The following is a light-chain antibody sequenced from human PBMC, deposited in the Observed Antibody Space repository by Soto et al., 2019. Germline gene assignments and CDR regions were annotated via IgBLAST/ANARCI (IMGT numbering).Light chain of an antibody. CDR2: GAS. Sequence: EIVLTQSPGTLSLSPGERATLSCRASQSVSSSYLAWYQQKPGQAPRLLIYGASSRATGIPDRFSGSGSGTDFTLTISRLEPEDFAVYYCQQYGNSPPLTFGGGTKVDI. CDR3: QQYGNSPPLT. V-gene: IGKV3-20*01. CDR1: QSVSSSY. J-gene: IGKJ4*01.